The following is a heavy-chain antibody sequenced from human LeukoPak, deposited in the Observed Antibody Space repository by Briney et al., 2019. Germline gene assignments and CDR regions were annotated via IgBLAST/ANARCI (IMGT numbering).Heavy chain of an antibody. V-gene: IGHV4-39*07. CDR1: GGSISSSNYY. D-gene: IGHD3-22*01. Sequence: SETLSLTCTVSGGSISSSNYYWGWIRQPPGKGLEWIGEINHSGSTNYNPSLKSRVTISVDTSKNQFSLKLSSVTAADTAVYYCARVAKHYYDSSGNNWFDPWGQGTLVTVSS. J-gene: IGHJ5*02. CDR2: INHSGST. CDR3: ARVAKHYYDSSGNNWFDP.